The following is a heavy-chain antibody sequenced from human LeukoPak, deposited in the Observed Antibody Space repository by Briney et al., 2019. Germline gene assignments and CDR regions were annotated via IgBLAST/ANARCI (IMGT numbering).Heavy chain of an antibody. D-gene: IGHD3-9*01. V-gene: IGHV1-2*02. J-gene: IGHJ4*02. Sequence: VASVKVSCKASGYTFTGYYMHWVRQAPGQGLEWMGWINPNSGGTNYAQKFQGRVTMTRDTSISTAYMELSRLRSDDTAVYYCARESGGLRYFDWFERGWVDYWGQGTLVTVSS. CDR3: ARESGGLRYFDWFERGWVDY. CDR2: INPNSGGT. CDR1: GYTFTGYY.